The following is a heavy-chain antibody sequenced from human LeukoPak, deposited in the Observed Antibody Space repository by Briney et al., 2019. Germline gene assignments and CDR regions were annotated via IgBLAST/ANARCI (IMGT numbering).Heavy chain of an antibody. J-gene: IGHJ5*01. CDR2: INHSGST. V-gene: IGHV4-34*01. Sequence: SETLSLTCAVYGGSFSGYYWSWIRQPPGKGLEWIGEINHSGSTNYNPSLKSRVTISVDTSKNQFSLKLSSVTAADTAVYYCARVSVRGVIIRKYNWFDSWGQGTLVTVSS. D-gene: IGHD3-10*02. CDR3: ARVSVRGVIIRKYNWFDS. CDR1: GGSFSGYY.